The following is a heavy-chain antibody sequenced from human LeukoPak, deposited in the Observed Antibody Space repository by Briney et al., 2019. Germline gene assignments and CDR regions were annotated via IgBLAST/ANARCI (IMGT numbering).Heavy chain of an antibody. Sequence: GRSLRLSCAASGFTFSSYAMHWVRQAPGKGLEWASVIYSGGSTYYADSVKGRFTISRDNSKNTLYLQMNSLRAEDTAVYYCARDLTITIFRGYFDLWGRGTLVTVSS. CDR3: ARDLTITIFRGYFDL. D-gene: IGHD3-9*01. V-gene: IGHV3-66*01. CDR1: GFTFSSYA. J-gene: IGHJ2*01. CDR2: IYSGGST.